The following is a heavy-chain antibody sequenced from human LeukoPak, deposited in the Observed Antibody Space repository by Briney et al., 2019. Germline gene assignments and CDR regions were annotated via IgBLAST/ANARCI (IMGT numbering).Heavy chain of an antibody. CDR3: ARGKIHYYRGNWFDP. CDR2: IYISGST. V-gene: IGHV4-61*02. Sequence: SETLSLTCTVSGGSISSGRYYWSWIRQPAGKGLEWIGRIYISGSTKYNPSVKSRVTISVDTSKKQFSLKLSSVTAADTAVYYCARGKIHYYRGNWFDPWGQGTLVTVSS. CDR1: GGSISSGRYY. J-gene: IGHJ5*02. D-gene: IGHD3-10*01.